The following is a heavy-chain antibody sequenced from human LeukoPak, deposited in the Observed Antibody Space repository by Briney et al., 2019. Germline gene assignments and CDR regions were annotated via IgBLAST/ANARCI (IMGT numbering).Heavy chain of an antibody. V-gene: IGHV3-11*01. J-gene: IGHJ4*02. CDR3: ARRRYNWNAIDY. CDR1: GFTFSDYY. CDR2: ISSSGSTI. D-gene: IGHD1-20*01. Sequence: TGGSLRLSCAASGFTFSDYYMSWIRQAPGKGLEWVSYISSSGSTIYYADSVKGRFTISRDNAKNSLYLRMNSLRAEDTAIYYCARRRYNWNAIDYWGQGTLVTVSS.